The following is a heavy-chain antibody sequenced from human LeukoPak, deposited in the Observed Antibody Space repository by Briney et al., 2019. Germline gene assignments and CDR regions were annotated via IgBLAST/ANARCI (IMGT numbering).Heavy chain of an antibody. Sequence: GGSLRLSCAASGFTFSSYAMSWVRQAPGKGLEWVSAISGSGGSTYYADSVKGRFTISRDNSKNTLYLQINSLRAEDTAVYYCAKDVRGYCSSTSCYYYYGMDVWGQGTTVTVSS. V-gene: IGHV3-23*01. CDR1: GFTFSSYA. CDR3: AKDVRGYCSSTSCYYYYGMDV. D-gene: IGHD2-2*01. J-gene: IGHJ6*02. CDR2: ISGSGGST.